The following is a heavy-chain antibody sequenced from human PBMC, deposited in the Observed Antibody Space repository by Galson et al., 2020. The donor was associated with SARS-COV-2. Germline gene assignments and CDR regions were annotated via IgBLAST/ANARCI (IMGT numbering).Heavy chain of an antibody. CDR1: GFTFSSYS. CDR2: ISSSSTTM. J-gene: IGHJ4*02. Sequence: GESLKISCAASGFTFSSYSMNWVRQAPGKGLEWVSYISSSSTTMYYADSVKGRFTISRDNAKNSLYLQMNGLRAEDTAVYYCAREDYYDSGGYYGYYFEYWAREPWSPSPQ. D-gene: IGHD3-22*01. CDR3: AREDYYDSGGYYGYYFEY. V-gene: IGHV3-48*01.